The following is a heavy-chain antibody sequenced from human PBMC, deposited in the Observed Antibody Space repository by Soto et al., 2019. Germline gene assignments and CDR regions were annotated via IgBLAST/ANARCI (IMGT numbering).Heavy chain of an antibody. J-gene: IGHJ1*01. CDR3: AREYFFDSSGNPPH. CDR2: ISSDGTIK. V-gene: IGHV3-30-3*01. D-gene: IGHD3-22*01. CDR1: GFTFSSYA. Sequence: QVQLVESGGGVVQPGRSLRLSCAASGFTFSSYAMHWVRQAPGKGLEWVAVISSDGTIKYYADSVKGRFTIPRNNSKNTLYLQMNSLRVEDTAVYYCAREYFFDSSGNPPHWGQGTLVTVSS.